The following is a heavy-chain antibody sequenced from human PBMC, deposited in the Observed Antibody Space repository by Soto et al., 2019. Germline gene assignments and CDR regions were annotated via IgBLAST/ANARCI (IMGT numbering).Heavy chain of an antibody. V-gene: IGHV4-31*03. CDR3: ARESRGTTVTRIDY. CDR2: IYYSGST. D-gene: IGHD4-17*01. Sequence: QVQLQESGPGLVKPSQTLSLTCTASGGSISSGGYYWSWIRQHPGQGLEWIGYIYYSGSTYYNPSLKSRVTISVDTSKNQFSLKLSSVTAADTAVYYCARESRGTTVTRIDYWGQGTLVTVSS. CDR1: GGSISSGGYY. J-gene: IGHJ4*02.